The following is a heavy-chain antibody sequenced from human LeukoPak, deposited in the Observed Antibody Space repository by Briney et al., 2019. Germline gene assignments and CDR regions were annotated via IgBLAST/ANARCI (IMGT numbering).Heavy chain of an antibody. CDR2: IDKDGSEK. J-gene: IGHJ4*02. D-gene: IGHD2-21*02. CDR1: GFTFSKYW. Sequence: PGGSLRLSCAVSGFTFSKYWMRWVRQAPGKGLEWVASIDKDGSEKRYVDSVKGRFTISRDNAKNSLYLQMNSLRAEDTAVYYCARDPPYCGGDCPYFDYWGQGTLVTVSS. V-gene: IGHV3-7*01. CDR3: ARDPPYCGGDCPYFDY.